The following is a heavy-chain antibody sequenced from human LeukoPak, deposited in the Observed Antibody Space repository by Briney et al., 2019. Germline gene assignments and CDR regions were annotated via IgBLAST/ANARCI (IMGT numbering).Heavy chain of an antibody. J-gene: IGHJ5*02. CDR1: GGSISGYY. V-gene: IGHV4-59*01. CDR2: IHYSGST. CDR3: AREGQWLADWFDP. Sequence: SETLSLTCTVSGGSISGYYWSWVRQPPGRGLEWIGYIHYSGSTNYNPSLKSRVTISLDTSKNQFSLKLTSVTAADTAVYYCAREGQWLADWFDPWGQGTLVTVSS. D-gene: IGHD6-19*01.